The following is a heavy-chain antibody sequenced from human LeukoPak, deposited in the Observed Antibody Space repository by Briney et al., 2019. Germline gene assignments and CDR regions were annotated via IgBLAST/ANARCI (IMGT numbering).Heavy chain of an antibody. CDR1: GYTFTSYG. D-gene: IGHD3-3*01. Sequence: ASVKVSCKSSGYTFTSYGISWVRQAPGQGLEWMGWISAYNGNTNYAQKLQGRVTITTDASTITAYMELSSLRSDDTAVYYCATHGGGITILGVDPYYYYMDVWGKGTTVTVSS. CDR3: ATHGGGITILGVDPYYYYMDV. CDR2: ISAYNGNT. V-gene: IGHV1-18*01. J-gene: IGHJ6*03.